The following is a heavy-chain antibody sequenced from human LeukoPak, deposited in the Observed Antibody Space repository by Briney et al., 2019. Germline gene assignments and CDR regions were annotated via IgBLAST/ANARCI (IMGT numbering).Heavy chain of an antibody. CDR2: INPNSGGT. D-gene: IGHD6-19*01. V-gene: IGHV1-2*02. CDR1: GYTFTSYG. CDR3: ARDPLQYSSGWYYVSAGSGFDP. J-gene: IGHJ5*02. Sequence: ASVKVSCKASGYTFTSYGISWVRQAPGQGLEWMGWINPNSGGTNYAQKFQGRVTMTRDTSISTAYMELSRLRSDDTAVYYCARDPLQYSSGWYYVSAGSGFDPWGQGTLVTVSS.